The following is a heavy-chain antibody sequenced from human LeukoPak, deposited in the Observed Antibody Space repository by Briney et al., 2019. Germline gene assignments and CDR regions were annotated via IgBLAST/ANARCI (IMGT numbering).Heavy chain of an antibody. CDR3: ARDGAAARHFDY. CDR2: IIPIFGTA. CDR1: GGTLSSYA. Sequence: SVKVSCTASGGTLSSYAISWVRRAPGQGLEWMGGIIPIFGTANYAQKFQGRVTMTRDTSTSTVYMELSSLRSEDTAVYYCARDGAAARHFDYWGQGTLVTVSS. J-gene: IGHJ4*02. D-gene: IGHD6-13*01. V-gene: IGHV1-69*05.